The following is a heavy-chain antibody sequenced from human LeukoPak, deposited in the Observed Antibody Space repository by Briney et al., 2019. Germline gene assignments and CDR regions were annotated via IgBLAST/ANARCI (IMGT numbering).Heavy chain of an antibody. CDR3: AREYDSSGYSYYGMDV. CDR1: GYTFTGYY. D-gene: IGHD3-22*01. J-gene: IGHJ6*02. CDR2: INPNSGGT. V-gene: IGHV1-2*02. Sequence: ASVKVSCKASGYTFTGYYMHWVRQAPGQGLEWMGWINPNSGGTNYAQKFQGRVTMARDTSISTAYMELSRLRSDDTAVYYCAREYDSSGYSYYGMDVWGQGTTVTVSS.